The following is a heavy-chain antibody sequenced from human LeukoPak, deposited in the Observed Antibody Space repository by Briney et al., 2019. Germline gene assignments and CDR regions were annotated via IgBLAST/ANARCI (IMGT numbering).Heavy chain of an antibody. J-gene: IGHJ4*02. CDR1: GFTFSSYW. CDR3: AREGSPYGDYFDY. V-gene: IGHV3-7*01. D-gene: IGHD4-17*01. CDR2: IKQDGSEK. Sequence: PGGSLRLSCAASGFTFSSYWMSWVRQAPGKGLEWVANIKQDGSEKYYVDSVKGRFTISRDNARNSLYLQMNSLRAEDTAVYYCAREGSPYGDYFDYWGQGTLVTVSS.